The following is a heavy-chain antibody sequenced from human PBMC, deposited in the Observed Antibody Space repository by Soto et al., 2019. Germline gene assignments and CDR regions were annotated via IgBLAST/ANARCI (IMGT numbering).Heavy chain of an antibody. V-gene: IGHV3-64D*06. CDR1: GFTFSSYA. J-gene: IGHJ4*02. D-gene: IGHD2-2*01. CDR2: ISSNGGST. CDR3: VKSVVVVPAAIYFDY. Sequence: GGSLRLSCSASGFTFSSYAMHWVRQAPGKGLEYVSAISSNGGSTYYADSVRGRFTISRDNSKNTLYLQMSSLRAEDTAVYYCVKSVVVVPAAIYFDYWGQGTLVTVSS.